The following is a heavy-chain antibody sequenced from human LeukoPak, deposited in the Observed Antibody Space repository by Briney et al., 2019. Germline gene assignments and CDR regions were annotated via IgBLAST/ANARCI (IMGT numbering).Heavy chain of an antibody. CDR2: ISSTSNTI. Sequence: EGSLRLSCAASGFIFSNYSMNWVRQAPGKGLEWVSWISSTSNTIYYADSVKGRFTISRDNAKNSLDLQMNSLRDEDTAVYYCARPSRSTGPAYWGQGTLVTVSS. J-gene: IGHJ4*02. V-gene: IGHV3-48*02. CDR3: ARPSRSTGPAY. CDR1: GFIFSNYS. D-gene: IGHD2-2*01.